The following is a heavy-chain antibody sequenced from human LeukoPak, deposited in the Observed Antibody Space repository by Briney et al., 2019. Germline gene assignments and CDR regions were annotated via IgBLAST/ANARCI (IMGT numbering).Heavy chain of an antibody. CDR3: ARVRGSDYKVGAFDI. CDR1: GITLSGYS. D-gene: IGHD3-10*01. CDR2: ISSSSTYI. J-gene: IGHJ3*02. Sequence: GGSLRLSCAASGITLSGYSMNWVRQAPGKGLEWVSSISSSSTYIYYADSVKGRITISRDNAKNSVYLQMNSLRAEDTAVYYCARVRGSDYKVGAFDIWGQGTMVTVSS. V-gene: IGHV3-21*04.